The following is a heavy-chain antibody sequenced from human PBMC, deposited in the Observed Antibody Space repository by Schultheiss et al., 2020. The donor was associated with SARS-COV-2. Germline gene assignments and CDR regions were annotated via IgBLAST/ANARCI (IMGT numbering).Heavy chain of an antibody. Sequence: SETLSLTCSVSGGFISSSNYYWGWIRQAPGKGLEWIGSIHYSGSTNYNPSLKSRVTISVDTSKNQFSLKLSSVTAADTAVYYCARLHDYTNYYYNYYYMDVWDKGTTVTVSS. CDR1: GGFISSSNYY. J-gene: IGHJ6*03. CDR3: ARLHDYTNYYYNYYYMDV. CDR2: IHYSGST. D-gene: IGHD4-11*01. V-gene: IGHV4-39*07.